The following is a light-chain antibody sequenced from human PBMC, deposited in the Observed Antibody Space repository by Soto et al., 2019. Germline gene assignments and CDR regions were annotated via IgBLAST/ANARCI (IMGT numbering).Light chain of an antibody. J-gene: IGKJ1*01. CDR2: GAS. V-gene: IGKV3-20*01. CDR3: QQYGTSLWT. Sequence: EIVLTQSPGTLSLSPGERATLSCRASQSTSDSYLAWYQQKPGQAPRLLIYGASSRAAGSPDRFSGSGSGTDFTLTISGLEPEDFAVYYCQQYGTSLWTFGRGTKVEIK. CDR1: QSTSDSY.